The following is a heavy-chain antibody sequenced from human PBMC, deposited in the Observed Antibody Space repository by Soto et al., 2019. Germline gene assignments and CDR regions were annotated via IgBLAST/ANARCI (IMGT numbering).Heavy chain of an antibody. Sequence: QVRLVQSGVEEKKPGASVKVSCQASGDTFNDYAVSWVRQAPGQGLEWMGWISPSTGDTDQARNFQDRITMTLDTSTNTAYMELRSLRSDDTAVYYCVRCYCSLGSCYACWHFDLWGRGTLVTVSS. CDR3: VRCYCSLGSCYACWHFDL. CDR1: GDTFNDYA. J-gene: IGHJ2*01. D-gene: IGHD2-15*01. CDR2: ISPSTGDT. V-gene: IGHV1-18*01.